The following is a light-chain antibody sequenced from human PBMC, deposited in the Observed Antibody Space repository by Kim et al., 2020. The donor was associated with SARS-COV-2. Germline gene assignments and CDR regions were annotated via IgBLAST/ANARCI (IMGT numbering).Light chain of an antibody. CDR1: SPNIGSNT. Sequence: GQVVTLFCSESSPNIGSNTVKWYQQLPGTAPKLLIYSNNQRPSGVPDRFSGSKSGTSASLAISGLQSEDEADYYCAAWDDSLNGVVFGGGTQLTVL. CDR3: AAWDDSLNGVV. CDR2: SNN. V-gene: IGLV1-44*01. J-gene: IGLJ2*01.